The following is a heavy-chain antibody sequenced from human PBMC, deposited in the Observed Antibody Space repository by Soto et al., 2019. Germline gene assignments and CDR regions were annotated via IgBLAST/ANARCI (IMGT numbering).Heavy chain of an antibody. V-gene: IGHV5-10-1*01. Sequence: GESLKISCKGSGYSFTSYWISWVRQMPGKGLEWMGRIDPSDSYTNYSPSFQGNVTISADKSISTAYLQWSSLKASDTAMYYCARTIHNSAFLDVWGQGTTVTVSS. CDR3: ARTIHNSAFLDV. D-gene: IGHD1-1*01. CDR2: IDPSDSYT. J-gene: IGHJ6*02. CDR1: GYSFTSYW.